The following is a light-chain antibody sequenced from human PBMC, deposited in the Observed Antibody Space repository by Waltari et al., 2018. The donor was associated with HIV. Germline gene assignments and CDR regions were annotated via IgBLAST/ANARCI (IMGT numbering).Light chain of an antibody. CDR1: QGIRND. CDR2: VAS. J-gene: IGKJ1*01. CDR3: LQYNSYPWT. Sequence: DIQMTHSPSSLSASVGDRVTITCRASQGIRNDVGWYQQKPGKAPKRLIYVASSLESGVPSRFSGSGSGREFTLTISSLQPEDFATYFCLQYNSYPWTFGQGTKVEIK. V-gene: IGKV1-17*01.